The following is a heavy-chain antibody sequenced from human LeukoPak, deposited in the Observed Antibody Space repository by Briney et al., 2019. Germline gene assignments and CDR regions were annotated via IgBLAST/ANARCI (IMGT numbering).Heavy chain of an antibody. D-gene: IGHD3-22*01. CDR2: IVVGSGNT. J-gene: IGHJ4*02. V-gene: IGHV1-58*01. Sequence: GTSVKVSCKASGFTFTSSAVQWVRQARGQRLEWIGWIVVGSGNTNYAQKFQERVTITRDMSTSTAYMELSSLRSEDTAVYYCARLRSDYYDSSGYYYYWGQGTLVTVSS. CDR1: GFTFTSSA. CDR3: ARLRSDYYDSSGYYYY.